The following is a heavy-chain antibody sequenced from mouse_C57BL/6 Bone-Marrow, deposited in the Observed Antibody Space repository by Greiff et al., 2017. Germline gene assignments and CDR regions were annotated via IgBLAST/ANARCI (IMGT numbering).Heavy chain of an antibody. J-gene: IGHJ4*01. V-gene: IGHV5-6*01. CDR3: ARLMITKVRGYAMDY. CDR2: ISSGGSYT. CDR1: GFTFSSYG. Sequence: EVQLQESGGDLVKPGGSLKLSCAASGFTFSSYGMSWVRQTPDTRLEWVATISSGGSYTYYPDSVKGRFTISRDNAKNTLYLQMSSLKSEDTAMYYCARLMITKVRGYAMDYWGQGTSVTVSS. D-gene: IGHD1-1*02.